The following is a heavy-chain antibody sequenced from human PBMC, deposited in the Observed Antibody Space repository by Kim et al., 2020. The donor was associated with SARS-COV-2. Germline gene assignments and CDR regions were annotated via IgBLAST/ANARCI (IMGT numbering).Heavy chain of an antibody. D-gene: IGHD6-19*01. CDR3: AKGYTSGSSLVDQ. Sequence: GGSLRLSCAASGFTVRSTYMSWVRQAPGKGLEWVSIIYRSGSTYDADALRGRFTITRDNSKNKVYLQMSSLRAEETAIYYCAKGYTSGSSLVDQWGRGTLVTVSP. CDR2: IYRSGST. CDR1: GFTVRSTY. V-gene: IGHV3-53*01. J-gene: IGHJ4*02.